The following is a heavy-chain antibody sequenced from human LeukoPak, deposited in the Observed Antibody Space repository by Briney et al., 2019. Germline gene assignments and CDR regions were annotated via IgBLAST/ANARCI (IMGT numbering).Heavy chain of an antibody. D-gene: IGHD6-13*01. V-gene: IGHV1-2*02. CDR2: INPNSGGT. CDR3: ARELVGIAAAGVDWFDP. Sequence: ASVKVSCKASGYTFTGYYMHWVRQAPGQGLEWMGWINPNSGGTNYAQKFQGRVTMTRDTSISTAYMELSRLRSDDTAVYYCARELVGIAAAGVDWFDPWGQGTLVTVSS. J-gene: IGHJ5*02. CDR1: GYTFTGYY.